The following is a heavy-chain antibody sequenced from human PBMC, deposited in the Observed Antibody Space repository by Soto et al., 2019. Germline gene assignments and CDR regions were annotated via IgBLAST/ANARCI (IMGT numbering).Heavy chain of an antibody. CDR2: ISAYNGKK. CDR1: GYTFTNYG. J-gene: IGHJ3*01. D-gene: IGHD1-7*01. CDR3: ARGGWNYCPGPFDL. V-gene: IGHV1-18*04. Sequence: QVQLVQSGTEVKTPGASVKVSFHASGYTFTNYGINCVRQAPGQGLEWMAWISAYNGKKHHAPVVHDRVTMATDPSTRTASMELTSLRSDDTAVDYCARGGWNYCPGPFDLWVQGTMANVSS.